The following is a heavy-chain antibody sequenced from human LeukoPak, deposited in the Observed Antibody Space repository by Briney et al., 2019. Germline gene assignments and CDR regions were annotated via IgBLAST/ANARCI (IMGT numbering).Heavy chain of an antibody. CDR2: IRSKANSYAT. CDR1: GFTFSGSA. Sequence: GGSLRLSCAASGFTFSGSAMHWVRQASGKGLEWVGRIRSKANSYATAYAASVKGRFTISRDDSKNTAYLQMNSLKTEDTAVYYCTRQVLTGYYPGGDYWGQGTLVTVSS. V-gene: IGHV3-73*01. D-gene: IGHD3-9*01. CDR3: TRQVLTGYYPGGDY. J-gene: IGHJ4*02.